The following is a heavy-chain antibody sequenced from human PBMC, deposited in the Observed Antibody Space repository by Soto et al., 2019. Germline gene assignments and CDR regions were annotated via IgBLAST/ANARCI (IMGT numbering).Heavy chain of an antibody. V-gene: IGHV3-33*01. CDR1: GFTFSSYG. J-gene: IGHJ5*02. CDR2: IWYDGSNK. CDR3: ARRKKVAGTDWFDP. D-gene: IGHD6-19*01. Sequence: QVQLVESGGGVVQPGRSLRLSCAASGFTFSSYGMHWVRQAPGKGLEWVAVIWYDGSNKYYADSVKGRFTISRDNSKNTLYLQMNSLRAEDTAVYYCARRKKVAGTDWFDPWGQGTLVTVSS.